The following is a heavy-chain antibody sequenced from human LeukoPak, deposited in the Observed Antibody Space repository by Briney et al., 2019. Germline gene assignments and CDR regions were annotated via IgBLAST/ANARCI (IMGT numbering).Heavy chain of an antibody. CDR3: AKASFITMIVVVSMDV. CDR2: IIPILGIA. CDR1: GGTFSSYA. J-gene: IGHJ6*02. V-gene: IGHV1-69*04. D-gene: IGHD3-22*01. Sequence: VASVKVSCKASGGTFSSYAISWVRQAPGQGLGWMGRIIPILGIANYAQKFQGRVTITADKSTSTAYMELSSLRAEDTAVYYCAKASFITMIVVVSMDVWGQGTTVTVSS.